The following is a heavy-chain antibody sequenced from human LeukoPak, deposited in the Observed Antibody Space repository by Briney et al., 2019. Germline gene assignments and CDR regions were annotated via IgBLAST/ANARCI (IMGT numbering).Heavy chain of an antibody. CDR1: GYTFTSYG. CDR2: ISAYNGNT. J-gene: IGHJ6*02. D-gene: IGHD6-13*01. CDR3: ARYSSSWPRFVYYYYYGMDV. Sequence: ASVKVSCKASGYTFTSYGISWVRQAPGQGLEWMGWISAYNGNTNYAQKLQGRVTMTTDTSTSTAYMELRSLRSDDTAVYYCARYSSSWPRFVYYYYYGMDVWGQGTTVTVSS. V-gene: IGHV1-18*01.